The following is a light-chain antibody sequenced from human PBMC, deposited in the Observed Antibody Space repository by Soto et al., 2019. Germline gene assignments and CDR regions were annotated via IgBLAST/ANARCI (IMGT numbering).Light chain of an antibody. CDR2: DVS. CDR1: SNDVGHFNY. Sequence: QSALAQPASVSGSPGQSITISCTGTSNDVGHFNYVSWFQQHPGKAPTLLIFDVSNWPSGVSDRFSGSKSGNTASLTISGLQPEDEADYYCTSFTTSNTFVFGSGTKLTVL. CDR3: TSFTTSNTFV. J-gene: IGLJ1*01. V-gene: IGLV2-14*03.